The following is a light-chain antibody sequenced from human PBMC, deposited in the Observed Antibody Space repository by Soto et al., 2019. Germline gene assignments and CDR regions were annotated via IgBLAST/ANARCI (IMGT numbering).Light chain of an antibody. J-gene: IGKJ5*01. Sequence: EIGVTQSPGTLSLSPGESATLSCRASQRVTSSYLAWYQQKPGQATRLLIYGASSRATGITDRFSVSGSGTDFTLTISRLEPEDFAVYSCQQYGSSPITFGQGTRLEIK. CDR2: GAS. CDR3: QQYGSSPIT. V-gene: IGKV3-20*01. CDR1: QRVTSSY.